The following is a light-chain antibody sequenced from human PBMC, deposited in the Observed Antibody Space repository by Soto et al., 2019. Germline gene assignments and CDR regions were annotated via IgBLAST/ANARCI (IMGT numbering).Light chain of an antibody. V-gene: IGKV3-15*01. J-gene: IGKJ4*01. CDR2: GAS. Sequence: EIVMTQSPVTLSVSPGQRATLSCRASQSVGANLAWYQQKPGQAPGLLIFGASTRATGIPDRFSGSGSGTDFTLTISSLQSEDFAVYYCQQYNNWPLLTFGGGTKVEIK. CDR1: QSVGAN. CDR3: QQYNNWPLLT.